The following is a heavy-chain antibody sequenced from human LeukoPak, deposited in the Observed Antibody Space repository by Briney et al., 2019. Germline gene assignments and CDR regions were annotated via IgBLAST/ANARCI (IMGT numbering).Heavy chain of an antibody. Sequence: GGSLRLSCAASGFTVSRNYMTWVRQAPGKGLEWVSVIYSGVKTDYADSVKGRFTISRDNAKNTLYLQMSSLRPDDTAVYYCVNPGWYYDSSGYSYYYGMDVWGQGTTVTVSS. CDR1: GFTVSRNY. CDR2: IYSGVKT. V-gene: IGHV3-66*01. CDR3: VNPGWYYDSSGYSYYYGMDV. J-gene: IGHJ6*02. D-gene: IGHD3-22*01.